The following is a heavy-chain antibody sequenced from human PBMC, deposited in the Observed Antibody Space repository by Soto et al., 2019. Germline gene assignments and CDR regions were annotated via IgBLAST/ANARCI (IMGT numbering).Heavy chain of an antibody. CDR1: GFNFSSYG. D-gene: IGHD3-22*01. V-gene: IGHV3-33*01. CDR2: IWYDGSNK. Sequence: GGSLRLSCASSGFNFSSYGMHWVRQAPGKGLEWVAVIWYDGSNKYYADSVKGRFTISRDNSKNTLYLQMNSLRAEDTAVYYCARDPAGITMIENAFDIWGQGTMVTVS. CDR3: ARDPAGITMIENAFDI. J-gene: IGHJ3*02.